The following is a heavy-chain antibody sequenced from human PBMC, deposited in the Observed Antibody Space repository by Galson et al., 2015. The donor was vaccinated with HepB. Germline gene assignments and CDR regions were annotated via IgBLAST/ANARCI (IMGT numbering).Heavy chain of an antibody. CDR1: GFTVSSNY. V-gene: IGHV3-66*01. D-gene: IGHD3-16*02. CDR3: ARDRRDYDYVWGSYRRGAVDI. J-gene: IGHJ3*02. Sequence: SLRLSCAASGFTVSSNYMSWVRQAPGKGLEWVSVIYSGGSTYYADSVKGRFTISRDNSKNTLYLQMNSLRAEDTAVYYCARDRRDYDYVWGSYRRGAVDIWGQGTMVTVSS. CDR2: IYSGGST.